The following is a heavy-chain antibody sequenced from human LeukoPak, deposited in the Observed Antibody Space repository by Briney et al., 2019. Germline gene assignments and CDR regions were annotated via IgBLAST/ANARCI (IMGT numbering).Heavy chain of an antibody. V-gene: IGHV4-61*02. CDR2: IYTTGST. J-gene: IGHJ4*02. Sequence: SETLSLTCTVSGGSISSGSYYWSWIRQPAGKGLEWIGRIYTTGSTDYNPSLKSRVTMSVDTSKNQFSLKLSSVTAADTAVYYCARGPPPDFDCWGQGTLVTVSS. CDR1: GGSISSGSYY. CDR3: ARGPPPDFDC.